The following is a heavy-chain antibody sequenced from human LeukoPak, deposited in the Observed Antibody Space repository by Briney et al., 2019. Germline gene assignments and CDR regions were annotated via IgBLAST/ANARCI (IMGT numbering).Heavy chain of an antibody. CDR1: GGYIITSGHY. D-gene: IGHD4-23*01. CDR3: ARERSSSGGHNWFDP. J-gene: IGHJ5*02. V-gene: IGHV4-39*07. Sequence: SETLSLTCTVSGGYIITSGHYWGWIRQPPGKGLEWIGSIYYTGVTSTNPFFRSRMSMSVDTSKNQFSLNLTSVTAADAAVYYCARERSSSGGHNWFDPWGQGTLVTVSS. CDR2: IYYTGVT.